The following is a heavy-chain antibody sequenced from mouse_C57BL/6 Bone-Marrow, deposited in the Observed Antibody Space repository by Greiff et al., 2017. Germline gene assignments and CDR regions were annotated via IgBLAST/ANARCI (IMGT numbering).Heavy chain of an antibody. CDR3: AREGTVVAPGFAY. V-gene: IGHV1-53*01. CDR2: INPSNGGT. J-gene: IGHJ3*01. D-gene: IGHD1-1*01. CDR1: GYTFTSYW. Sequence: VKLQQPGTELVKPGASVKLSCKASGYTFTSYWMHWVKQRPGQGLEWIGNINPSNGGTNYNEKFKSKATLTVDKSSSTAYMQLSSLTSEDSAVYYCAREGTVVAPGFAYWGQGTLVTVSA.